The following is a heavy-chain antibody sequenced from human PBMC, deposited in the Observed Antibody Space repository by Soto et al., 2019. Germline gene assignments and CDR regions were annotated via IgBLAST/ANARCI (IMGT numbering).Heavy chain of an antibody. D-gene: IGHD5-18*01. Sequence: PSETLSLTCTVSGDSISSNNNYWSWIRQPPGEGLEWIGFISYSGTTSYSPSLKSRVAISLATSKNQFSLSLSSVTAADTAVYYCARGRGYSDGRDAWGRGPLVTVS. J-gene: IGHJ5*02. CDR1: GDSISSNNNY. CDR2: ISYSGTT. V-gene: IGHV4-30-4*01. CDR3: ARGRGYSDGRDA.